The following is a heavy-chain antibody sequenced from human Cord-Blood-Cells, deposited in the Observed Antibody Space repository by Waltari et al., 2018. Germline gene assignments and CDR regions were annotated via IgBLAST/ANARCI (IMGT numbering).Heavy chain of an antibody. J-gene: IGHJ1*01. Sequence: QVQLVQSGAEVKKPGASVKVSCKASGYTFTSYYMHWVRQAPGQGLEWMGIINPRGGSKSYAQKFQGRVTMTRDTSTSTVYMELSSLRSEDTAVYYCARAPYGSGSYEYFQHWGQGTLVTVSS. CDR3: ARAPYGSGSYEYFQH. CDR2: INPRGGSK. V-gene: IGHV1-46*03. CDR1: GYTFTSYY. D-gene: IGHD3-10*01.